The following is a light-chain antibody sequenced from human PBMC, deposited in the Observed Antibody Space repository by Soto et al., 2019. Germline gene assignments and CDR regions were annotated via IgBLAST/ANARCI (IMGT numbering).Light chain of an antibody. CDR1: SSDVGGYYY. J-gene: IGLJ1*01. CDR3: CSYAGAFAYV. CDR2: DAN. Sequence: ALTQPPSVSGSPGQSVTISCTGTSSDVGGYYYVSWYQKHPGKAPKLMIYDANERPSGVPDRFSGSKSGNTASLTISGLQADDEADYFCCSYAGAFAYVFGTGTKVTVL. V-gene: IGLV2-11*01.